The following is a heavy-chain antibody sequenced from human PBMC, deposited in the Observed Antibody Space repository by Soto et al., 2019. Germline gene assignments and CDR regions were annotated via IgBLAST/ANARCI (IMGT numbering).Heavy chain of an antibody. CDR3: ARDTAGLSY. D-gene: IGHD2-21*02. Sequence: EVQLVESGGGLVQPGGSQRLSCAASGLTFSNFRMHWVRQAPGKGLVWVALISNDGRSTNHADSVKGRFTISRDNAKSTLYLQLNSLRAEDTAVYYCARDTAGLSYCGQGTLVTVSS. CDR2: ISNDGRST. V-gene: IGHV3-74*01. CDR1: GLTFSNFR. J-gene: IGHJ4*02.